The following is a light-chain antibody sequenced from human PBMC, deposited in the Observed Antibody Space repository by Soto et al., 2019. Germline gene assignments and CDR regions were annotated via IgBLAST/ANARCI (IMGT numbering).Light chain of an antibody. Sequence: QSALTQPRSVSGSPRQSVTISCTGTNNDVGGYIYVSWYQQHPGKAPKLMMFDVSKRPSGVPDRFSGSKSDNTASLTISGLQAEDEADYFCCSYAGNYTYVFGTGTKVTVL. CDR3: CSYAGNYTYV. CDR1: NNDVGGYIY. J-gene: IGLJ1*01. CDR2: DVS. V-gene: IGLV2-11*01.